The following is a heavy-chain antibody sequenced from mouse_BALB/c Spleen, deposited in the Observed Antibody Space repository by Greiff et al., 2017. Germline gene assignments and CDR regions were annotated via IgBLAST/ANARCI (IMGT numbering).Heavy chain of an antibody. Sequence: QVQLKESGAELVRPGVSVKISCKGSGYTFTDYAMHWVKQSHAKSLEWIGVISTYYGDASYNQKFKGKATMTVDKSSSTAYMELARLTSEDSAIYYCARGPFSYYFDYWGQGTTLTVSS. CDR2: ISTYYGDA. V-gene: IGHV1S137*01. CDR3: ARGPFSYYFDY. CDR1: GYTFTDYA. J-gene: IGHJ2*01.